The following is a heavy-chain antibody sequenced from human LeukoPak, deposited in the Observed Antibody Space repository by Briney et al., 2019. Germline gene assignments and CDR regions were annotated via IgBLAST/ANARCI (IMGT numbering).Heavy chain of an antibody. V-gene: IGHV3-48*03. CDR3: ARNYYYYMDV. CDR1: GFTFSNYE. Sequence: PGGSLRLSCAASGFTFSNYEMKWVRQAPGKGLEWVPSITSDSRTIYYADSVKGRFTISRDNAKNSLYLQMNSLRAEDTAVYSCARNYYYYMDVWGKGTTVIVSS. J-gene: IGHJ6*03. CDR2: ITSDSRTI.